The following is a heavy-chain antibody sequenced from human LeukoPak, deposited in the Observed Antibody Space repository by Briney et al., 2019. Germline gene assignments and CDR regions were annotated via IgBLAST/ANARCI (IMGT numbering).Heavy chain of an antibody. Sequence: PGGSLRLSCAASGFTFSSYAMSWVRQAPGKGLEWVSAISGSGGSTYYADSVKGRFTISRDNSKSTLYLQMNSLRAEDTAVYYCAKSLDWSLSYYFDYWGQGTLVTVSS. CDR1: GFTFSSYA. J-gene: IGHJ4*02. CDR3: AKSLDWSLSYYFDY. V-gene: IGHV3-23*01. D-gene: IGHD1-26*01. CDR2: ISGSGGST.